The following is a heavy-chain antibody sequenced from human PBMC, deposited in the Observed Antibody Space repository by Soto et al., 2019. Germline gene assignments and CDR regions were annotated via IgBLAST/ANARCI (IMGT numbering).Heavy chain of an antibody. V-gene: IGHV5-51*01. CDR3: ARKVFLDYYDSSGYYSHFDY. CDR2: IYPGDSDT. D-gene: IGHD3-22*01. CDR1: GYSFTSYW. Sequence: GESLKISCKGSGYSFTSYWIGWVRQMPGKGLEWMGIIYPGDSDTRYSPSFQGQVTISADKSISTAYLQWSSLKASDTAMYYCARKVFLDYYDSSGYYSHFDYWGQGTLVTVSS. J-gene: IGHJ4*02.